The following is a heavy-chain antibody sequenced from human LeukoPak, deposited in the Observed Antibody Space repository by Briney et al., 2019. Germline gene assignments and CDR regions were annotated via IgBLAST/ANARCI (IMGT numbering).Heavy chain of an antibody. CDR1: GGSISSGGYY. D-gene: IGHD3-22*01. CDR2: IYYSGST. V-gene: IGHV4-31*03. J-gene: IGHJ5*02. Sequence: RASETLSLTCTVSGGSISSGGYYWSWIRQHPGKGLEWIGYIYYSGSTYYNPSLKSRVTISVDTSKNQFSLKLSSVTAADTAVYYCARGSSSSYWFDPWGQGILVTVSS. CDR3: ARGSSSSYWFDP.